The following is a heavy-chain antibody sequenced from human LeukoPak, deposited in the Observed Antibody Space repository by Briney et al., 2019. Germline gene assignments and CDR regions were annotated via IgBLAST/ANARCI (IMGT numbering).Heavy chain of an antibody. V-gene: IGHV3-30*18. Sequence: GGSLRLSCAASGFTFNSYGMHWVRQAPGKGLDWVAFTSYDGSNKYYADSVKGRFTISSDNSMNTLYLQMNSLRAEDTAVYYCAKGTTPRIQLFDYWGQGTLVTVSS. J-gene: IGHJ4*02. CDR2: TSYDGSNK. CDR1: GFTFNSYG. D-gene: IGHD5-18*01. CDR3: AKGTTPRIQLFDY.